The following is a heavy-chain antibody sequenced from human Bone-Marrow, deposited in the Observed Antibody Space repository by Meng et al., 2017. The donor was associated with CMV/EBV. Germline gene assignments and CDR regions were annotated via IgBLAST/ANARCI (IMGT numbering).Heavy chain of an antibody. CDR1: GGSISSSSYY. Sequence: SETLSLTCTVSGGSISSSSYYWGWIRQPPGKGLEWIGSIYYSGSTYYNPSLKSRVTISVDTPKNQFSLKLSSVTAADTAVYYCAREGEVVPAAINWFDPWGQGNLVNVAS. J-gene: IGHJ5*02. V-gene: IGHV4-39*07. CDR2: IYYSGST. D-gene: IGHD2-2*01. CDR3: AREGEVVPAAINWFDP.